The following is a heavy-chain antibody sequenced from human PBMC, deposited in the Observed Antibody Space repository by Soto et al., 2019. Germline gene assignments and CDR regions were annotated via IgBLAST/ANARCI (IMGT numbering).Heavy chain of an antibody. CDR3: ARSAFGVGLDY. CDR1: GGSISSGGYS. V-gene: IGHV4-30-2*01. Sequence: SETLSLTCAVSGGSISSGGYSWRWIRQPPGKGLEWIGYIYHSGSTYYNPSLKSRVTISVDRSKNQFSLKLSSVTAADTAVYYCARSAFGVGLDYWGQGTLVTVSS. J-gene: IGHJ4*02. CDR2: IYHSGST. D-gene: IGHD3-3*01.